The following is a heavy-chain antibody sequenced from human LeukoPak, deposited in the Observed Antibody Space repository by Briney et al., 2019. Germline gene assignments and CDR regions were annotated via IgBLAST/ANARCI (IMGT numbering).Heavy chain of an antibody. CDR3: ARVLVVTTDAFDI. Sequence: ASVKVSCKASGYTFTSYYMHWVRQAPGQGLEWMGIINPSGGSTSYAQKFQGRVTITRDTSASTAYMELSSLRSEDTAVYYCARVLVVTTDAFDIWGQGTMVTVSS. CDR1: GYTFTSYY. D-gene: IGHD2-21*02. J-gene: IGHJ3*02. CDR2: INPSGGST. V-gene: IGHV1-46*01.